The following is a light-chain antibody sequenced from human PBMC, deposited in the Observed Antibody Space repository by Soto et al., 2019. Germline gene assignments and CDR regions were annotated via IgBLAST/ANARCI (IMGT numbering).Light chain of an antibody. V-gene: IGLV2-14*03. Sequence: QSVLTQPASVSGSPGQSITISCTGTSSDVGGYNYVSWYQQHPGKAPKLMIYDVSKRPSGVSNRFSGSKSGNTASLTISGLQAENVADYYCSSYRRSSKMVFETGTKFTVL. CDR2: DVS. CDR3: SSYRRSSKMV. CDR1: SSDVGGYNY. J-gene: IGLJ1*01.